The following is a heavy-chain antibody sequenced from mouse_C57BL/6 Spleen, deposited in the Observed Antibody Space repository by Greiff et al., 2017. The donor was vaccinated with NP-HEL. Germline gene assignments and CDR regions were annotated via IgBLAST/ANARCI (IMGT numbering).Heavy chain of an antibody. Sequence: VQLQQSGAELVKPGASVKLSCTASGFNIKDYYMHWVKQRTEQGLEWIGRIDPEDGEHKYAPKFQGKATITEDPSSHTAYLQRSSLESDDTAVYYSASETVVAEEYFDVWGTGTTVTGSA. V-gene: IGHV14-2*01. CDR2: IDPEDGEH. CDR1: GFNIKDYY. D-gene: IGHD1-1*01. CDR3: ASETVVAEEYFDV. J-gene: IGHJ1*03.